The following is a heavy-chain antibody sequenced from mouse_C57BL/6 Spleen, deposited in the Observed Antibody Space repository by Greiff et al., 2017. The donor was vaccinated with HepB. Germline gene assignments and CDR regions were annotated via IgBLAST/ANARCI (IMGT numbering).Heavy chain of an antibody. CDR1: GYAFSSYW. CDR3: ARWDDGYYLDY. V-gene: IGHV1-80*01. D-gene: IGHD2-3*01. CDR2: IYPGDGDT. J-gene: IGHJ2*01. Sequence: QVHVKQSGAELVKPGASVKISCKASGYAFSSYWMNWVKQRPGKGLEWIGQIYPGDGDTNYNGKFKGKATLTADKSSSTAYMQLSSLTSKDSAVYFFARWDDGYYLDYWGQGTTLTVSS.